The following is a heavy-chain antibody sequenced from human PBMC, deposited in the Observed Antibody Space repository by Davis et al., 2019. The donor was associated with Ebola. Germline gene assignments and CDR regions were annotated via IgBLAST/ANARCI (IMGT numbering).Heavy chain of an antibody. CDR2: IKADGSEK. CDR1: GFPFSRSW. J-gene: IGHJ4*02. CDR3: ARDGGNYIDANEFDY. Sequence: GESLKISCTGSGFPFSRSWMSWVRQAPGKGLEWVANIKADGSEKNYADFARGRFIISRDNTKNSMFLQMNSLTAEDTALYFCARDGGNYIDANEFDYWGQGTLVTVSS. D-gene: IGHD2-15*01. V-gene: IGHV3-7*03.